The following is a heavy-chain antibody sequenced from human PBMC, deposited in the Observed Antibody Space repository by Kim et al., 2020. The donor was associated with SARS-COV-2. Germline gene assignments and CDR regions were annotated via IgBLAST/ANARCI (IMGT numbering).Heavy chain of an antibody. CDR2: ISYDGSNK. CDR3: AKDTEILTTVTTSDGMDV. J-gene: IGHJ6*02. V-gene: IGHV3-30*18. Sequence: GGSLRLSCAASGFTFSSYGMHWVRQAPGKGLEWVAVISYDGSNKYYADSVKGRFTISRDNSKNTLYLQMNSLRAEDTAVYYCAKDTEILTTVTTSDGMDVWGQGTTVTVSS. CDR1: GFTFSSYG. D-gene: IGHD4-17*01.